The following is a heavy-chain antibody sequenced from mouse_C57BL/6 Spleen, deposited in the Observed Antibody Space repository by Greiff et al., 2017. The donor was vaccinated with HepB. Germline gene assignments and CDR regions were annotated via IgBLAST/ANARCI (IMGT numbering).Heavy chain of an antibody. CDR2: ISDGGSYT. CDR1: GFTFSSYA. V-gene: IGHV5-4*01. Sequence: EVKLMESGGGLVKPGGSLKLSCAASGFTFSSYAMSWVRQTPEKRLEWVATISDGGSYTYYPDNVKGRFTISRDNAKNNLYLQMSHLKSEDTAMYYCARDMAGMYYFDYWGQGTTLTVSS. J-gene: IGHJ2*01. CDR3: ARDMAGMYYFDY. D-gene: IGHD4-1*01.